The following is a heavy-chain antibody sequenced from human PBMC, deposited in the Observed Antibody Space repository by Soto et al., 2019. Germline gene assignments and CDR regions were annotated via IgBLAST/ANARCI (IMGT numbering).Heavy chain of an antibody. CDR1: GFTFSSYA. J-gene: IGHJ5*01. V-gene: IGHV3-23*01. CDR3: AKSLLGGRYVGWYFYLFAS. Sequence: PGGSLRLSCAASGFTFSSYAMSWVRQAPGKGLEWVSAISGSGGSTYYADSVKGRFTISRDNSKNTLYLQMNSLRAEDTAVYYCAKSLLGGRYVGWYFYLFASWGRGPLVPVSS. D-gene: IGHD2-15*01. CDR2: ISGSGGST.